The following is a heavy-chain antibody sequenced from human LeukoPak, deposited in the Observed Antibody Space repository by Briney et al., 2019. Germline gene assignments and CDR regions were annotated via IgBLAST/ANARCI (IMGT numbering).Heavy chain of an antibody. CDR1: GFTFSSYD. J-gene: IGHJ4*02. V-gene: IGHV3-48*01. CDR2: ISISSSTI. Sequence: GGSLRLSCAASGFTFSSYDMNGIRQAPGKGLEWISYISISSSTIYYADSVKGRFTISRDNAKNSLYLQMNSLRAEDTAVYYCASGYSYGFIFAAYWGQGTLVTVSS. D-gene: IGHD5-18*01. CDR3: ASGYSYGFIFAAY.